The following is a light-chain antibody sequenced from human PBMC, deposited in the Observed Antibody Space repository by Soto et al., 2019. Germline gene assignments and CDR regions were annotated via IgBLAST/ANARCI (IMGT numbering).Light chain of an antibody. CDR3: QQYKSYWT. Sequence: DIQMTQSPSTLSASVGDRVTIACRASQSISGWLAWYQQTPGKAPKLLIYDASSLESGVPSRFSGSGSGTEFALTISSLQPDDFATYYCQQYKSYWTFGQGTKVDIK. J-gene: IGKJ1*01. V-gene: IGKV1-5*01. CDR2: DAS. CDR1: QSISGW.